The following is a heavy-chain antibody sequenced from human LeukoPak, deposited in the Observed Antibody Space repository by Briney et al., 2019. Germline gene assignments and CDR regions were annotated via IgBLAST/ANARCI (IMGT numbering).Heavy chain of an antibody. J-gene: IGHJ4*02. CDR1: GGSFSGYY. D-gene: IGHD1-26*01. CDR3: ARGPQYSGSYYKY. CDR2: INHSGST. Sequence: SETLCLTCAVYGGSFSGYYWSWIRQPPGKGLEWIGEINHSGSTNYNPSLKSRVTISVDTSKNQFSLKLSSVTAADTAVYYCARGPQYSGSYYKYWGQGTLVTVSS. V-gene: IGHV4-34*01.